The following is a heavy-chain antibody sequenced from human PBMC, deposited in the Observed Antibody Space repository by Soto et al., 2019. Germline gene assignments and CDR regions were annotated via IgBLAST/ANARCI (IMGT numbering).Heavy chain of an antibody. Sequence: PSETLSVTCAVYGGSFSGYYWSWILQPPGKGLEWIGEINHSGSTNYNPSLKSRVTISVDTSKNQFSLKLSYVTAAETAVYYCARGPYYGMGVWGQGTTVTVSS. CDR2: INHSGST. CDR3: ARGPYYGMGV. CDR1: GGSFSGYY. J-gene: IGHJ6*02. V-gene: IGHV4-34*01.